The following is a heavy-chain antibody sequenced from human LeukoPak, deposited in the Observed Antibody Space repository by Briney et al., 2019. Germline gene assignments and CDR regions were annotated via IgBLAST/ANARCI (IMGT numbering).Heavy chain of an antibody. V-gene: IGHV4-39*07. Sequence: SETLSLTCTVSGDSISSHSHYWGWTRQRPGKGLEWIGSIYYSGSTYYNPSLKSRVTMSVDTSKNQLSLKVNSVTAADTAVYYCARGHEWEPNRFDYWGQGTLVTVSS. J-gene: IGHJ4*02. CDR3: ARGHEWEPNRFDY. CDR2: IYYSGST. CDR1: GDSISSHSHY. D-gene: IGHD1-26*01.